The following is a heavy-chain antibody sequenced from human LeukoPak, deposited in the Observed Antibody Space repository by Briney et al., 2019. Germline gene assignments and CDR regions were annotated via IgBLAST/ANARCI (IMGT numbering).Heavy chain of an antibody. CDR2: IYYSGST. Sequence: PSETLSLTCTVSGGSISSYYWSWIRQPPGKGLEWIGYIYYSGSTNYNPSLKSRVTISVDTSKNQFSLKLSSATAADTAVYYCARDLRYSGSYYAAFDIWGQGTMVTVSS. J-gene: IGHJ3*02. CDR3: ARDLRYSGSYYAAFDI. CDR1: GGSISSYY. D-gene: IGHD1-26*01. V-gene: IGHV4-59*01.